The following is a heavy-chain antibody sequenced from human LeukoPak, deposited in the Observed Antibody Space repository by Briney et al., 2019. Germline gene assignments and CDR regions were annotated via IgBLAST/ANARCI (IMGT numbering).Heavy chain of an antibody. CDR2: IKSKTAGGTT. D-gene: IGHD3-16*01. CDR3: TTVWRY. CDR1: GFTFSNAW. V-gene: IGHV3-15*01. J-gene: IGHJ4*02. Sequence: GGSLRLSCAASGFTFSNAWMSWVRQGPGRGLEWVGHIKSKTAGGTTDYAAPVKGRFTISRDDSKNTLYLQMNSLKTEDTAVYYCTTVWRYWGQGTLVTVSS.